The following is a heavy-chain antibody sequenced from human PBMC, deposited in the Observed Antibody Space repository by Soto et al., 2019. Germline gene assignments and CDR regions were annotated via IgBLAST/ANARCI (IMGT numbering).Heavy chain of an antibody. CDR3: AKDIYSSSWYFYYYSMDV. D-gene: IGHD6-13*01. V-gene: IGHV3-23*01. CDR2: ISGSAGST. CDR1: GFTFSSYA. Sequence: GGSLRLSCAASGFTFSSYAMSWVRQAPGKGLEWVSAISGSAGSTYYADSVKGRFTISRDSSKNTLFLQMNSLRAEDTAVYYCAKDIYSSSWYFYYYSMDVWGQGTTVTVSS. J-gene: IGHJ6*02.